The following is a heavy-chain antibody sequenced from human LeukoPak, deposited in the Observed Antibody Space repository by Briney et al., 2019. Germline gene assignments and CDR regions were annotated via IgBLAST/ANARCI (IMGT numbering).Heavy chain of an antibody. CDR3: AGFHDSSGYYHGY. Sequence: KTSETLSLTCAVYGGAFSGYYWSWIRQPPGKGLEWIGEINHSGSTNYNPSLRSRVTISVDTSKNQFSLKLSSVTAADTAVYYCAGFHDSSGYYHGYWGQGTLVTVSS. CDR2: INHSGST. D-gene: IGHD3-22*01. J-gene: IGHJ4*02. CDR1: GGAFSGYY. V-gene: IGHV4-34*01.